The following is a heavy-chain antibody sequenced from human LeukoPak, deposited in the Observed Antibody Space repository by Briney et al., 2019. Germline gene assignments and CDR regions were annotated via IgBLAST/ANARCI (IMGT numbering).Heavy chain of an antibody. Sequence: PGGSLRLSCAASGFTFSRYSMSWIRQAPGKGLEWVSVISGSGGITYYADSVKGRFTISRDNSKNTLYLQMSSLRAEDTAVYYCARTQAIFGVKGAFDIWGPGTMVTVSS. D-gene: IGHD3-3*01. V-gene: IGHV3-23*01. J-gene: IGHJ3*02. CDR3: ARTQAIFGVKGAFDI. CDR2: ISGSGGIT. CDR1: GFTFSRYS.